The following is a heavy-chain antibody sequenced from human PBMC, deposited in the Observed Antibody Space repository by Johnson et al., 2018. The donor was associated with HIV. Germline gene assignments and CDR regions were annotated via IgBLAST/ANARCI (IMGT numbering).Heavy chain of an antibody. Sequence: VQLVESGGGLVQPGGSLRLSCAASGFTFSSYAMSWVRQAPGKGLEWVSAISGSGGSTYYADSVKGRFTISRDNSKNTLYLQMNSRRAEDTAVYYCAKHVTIFGVVISAFDIWGQGTMVTVSS. CDR2: ISGSGGST. D-gene: IGHD3-3*01. J-gene: IGHJ3*02. V-gene: IGHV3-23*04. CDR1: GFTFSSYA. CDR3: AKHVTIFGVVISAFDI.